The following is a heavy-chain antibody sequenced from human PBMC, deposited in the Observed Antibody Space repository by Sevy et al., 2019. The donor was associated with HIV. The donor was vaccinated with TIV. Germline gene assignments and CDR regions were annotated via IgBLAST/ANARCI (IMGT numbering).Heavy chain of an antibody. Sequence: SQTLSLTCAISGDSVSSNSAAWNWIRQSPSRGLEWLGRTYYRSHRSKWFNDYALSVKSRINISPDTSRNQFFLQLTSVRPEDTAVYYCVKSLPRGRLGSDTFDVWAQGTMVTVSS. V-gene: IGHV6-1*01. CDR1: GDSVSSNSAA. D-gene: IGHD3-16*01. CDR3: VKSLPRGRLGSDTFDV. J-gene: IGHJ3*01. CDR2: TYYRSHRSKWFN.